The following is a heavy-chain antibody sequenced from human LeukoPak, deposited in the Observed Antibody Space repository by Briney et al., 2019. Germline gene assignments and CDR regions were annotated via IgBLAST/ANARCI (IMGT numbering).Heavy chain of an antibody. CDR2: IYHSGST. V-gene: IGHV4-38-2*02. D-gene: IGHD2-2*01. CDR3: ARFRQYQLHAFDI. CDR1: GYSISSGYY. Sequence: SETLSLTCTVSGYSISSGYYWGWIRQPPGKGLEWIGSIYHSGSTYYNPSLKSRVTISVDPSKNQFSLKLSSVTAADTAVYYCARFRQYQLHAFDIWGQGTIVTVSS. J-gene: IGHJ3*02.